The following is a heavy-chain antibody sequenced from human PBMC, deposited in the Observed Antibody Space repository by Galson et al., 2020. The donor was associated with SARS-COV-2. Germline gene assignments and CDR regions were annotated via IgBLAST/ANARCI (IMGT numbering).Heavy chain of an antibody. CDR2: INPNSGGT. CDR3: ARSDTYYYYMDV. CDR1: GYFFTGYY. J-gene: IGHJ6*03. V-gene: IGHV1-2*02. Sequence: GESLKISCKASGYFFTGYYIHWVRQAPGQGLEWMGWINPNSGGTKVAQKFQGRITLNRDTSISTAYMELSRLRSDDTAVYFCARSDTYYYYMDVWGKGTTVTVSS.